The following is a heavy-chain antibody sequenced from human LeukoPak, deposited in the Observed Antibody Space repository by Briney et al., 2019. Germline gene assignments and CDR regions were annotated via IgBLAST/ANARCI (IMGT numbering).Heavy chain of an antibody. D-gene: IGHD6-19*01. J-gene: IGHJ4*02. CDR1: GFTFSSYG. CDR3: AKDPGYSSGWDFDY. V-gene: IGHV3-33*06. CDR2: IWYDGSNK. Sequence: GRSLRLSCAASGFTFSSYGMHWVRQAPGKGLEWVAVIWYDGSNKYYADSVKGRFTTSRDNSKNTLYLQMNSLRAEDTAVYYCAKDPGYSSGWDFDYWGQGTLVTVSS.